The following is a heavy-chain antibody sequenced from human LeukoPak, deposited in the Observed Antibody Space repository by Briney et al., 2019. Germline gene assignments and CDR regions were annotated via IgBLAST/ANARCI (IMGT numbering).Heavy chain of an antibody. Sequence: ASVKVSCKASGYTFTSYGISWVRQAPGQGLEWMGWISAYNGNTNYAQKLQGRVTMTTDTSTSTAYMELRSLRSDDTAVYYCASLSARGYYYYYMDVWGKGTTVTVSS. CDR1: GYTFTSYG. V-gene: IGHV1-18*01. CDR3: ASLSARGYYYYYMDV. D-gene: IGHD6-25*01. CDR2: ISAYNGNT. J-gene: IGHJ6*03.